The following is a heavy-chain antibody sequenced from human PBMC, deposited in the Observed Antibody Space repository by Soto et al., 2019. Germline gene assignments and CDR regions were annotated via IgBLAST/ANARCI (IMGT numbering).Heavy chain of an antibody. D-gene: IGHD6-13*01. Sequence: SVKVSCKASGGAFSSHAISWVRQAPGQGLEWMGGIIPIFGTANYAQKFQGRVTITADESTSTAYMELSSLRSEDKAVYYCARTNIAAAAQPKWFDPRCPVTLFPVS. CDR1: GGAFSSHA. J-gene: IGHJ5*02. CDR2: IIPIFGTA. V-gene: IGHV1-69*01. CDR3: ARTNIAAAAQPKWFDP.